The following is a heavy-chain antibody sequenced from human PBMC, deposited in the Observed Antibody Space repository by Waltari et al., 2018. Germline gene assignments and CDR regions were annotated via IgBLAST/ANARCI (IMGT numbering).Heavy chain of an antibody. D-gene: IGHD4-17*01. V-gene: IGHV4-39*01. Sequence: QLQLQESGPGLVRPSETLSLTCTVSGGSITTNYNRAVIRQPPGKGLEGLGNMKYRGSTFYNPSLMSRVTISLDTSKNQFSLTLTSVDAADTAVYFCGRIAFGDDGGYFQYWGQGTLVTVSS. CDR2: MKYRGST. CDR3: GRIAFGDDGGYFQY. CDR1: GGSITTNYN. J-gene: IGHJ1*01.